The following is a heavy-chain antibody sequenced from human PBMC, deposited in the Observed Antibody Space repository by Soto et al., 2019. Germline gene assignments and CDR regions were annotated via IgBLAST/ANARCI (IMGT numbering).Heavy chain of an antibody. V-gene: IGHV3-23*01. CDR2: ISAGGGNT. CDR1: GFSFSTYA. CDR3: AKHAEYQLVSWFDP. Sequence: EVEFLESGGGLEQPGGSLRLSCAVSGFSFSTYAMSWVRQAPGKGLEWVSGISAGGGNTYYADSVRGRFTISRDNSKDTLYLQITSLRAEDTAFYYCAKHAEYQLVSWFDPWGQGTLVTVSS. D-gene: IGHD2-2*01. J-gene: IGHJ5*02.